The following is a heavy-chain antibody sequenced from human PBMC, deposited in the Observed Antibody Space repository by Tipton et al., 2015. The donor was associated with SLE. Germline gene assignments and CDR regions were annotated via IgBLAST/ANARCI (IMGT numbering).Heavy chain of an antibody. J-gene: IGHJ2*01. Sequence: TLSLTCTVSSGSPSGYYWSWIRQTAGKGLGCIGRIYTGGSTHYNPSFKSPVTMSADTSKNQFSLKLNSVTAADTAVYYCARGVRIAVVKGWYFDLWGRGTLVTVSS. V-gene: IGHV4-4*07. D-gene: IGHD6-19*01. CDR3: ARGVRIAVVKGWYFDL. CDR2: IYTGGST. CDR1: SGSPSGYY.